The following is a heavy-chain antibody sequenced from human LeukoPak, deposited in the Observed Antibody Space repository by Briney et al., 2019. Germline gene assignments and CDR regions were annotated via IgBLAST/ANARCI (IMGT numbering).Heavy chain of an antibody. CDR3: ARHLNGGTHPLDN. Sequence: SETLSLTCTVSGASMSGQHWSWIRQAPGKGLEWIAWIHYDGRTNYNPSLKSRLSLSVDTSTNQFSLSLSSVTAADTAVYFCARHLNGGTHPLDNWGPGIRVIVS. CDR1: GASMSGQH. V-gene: IGHV4-59*08. J-gene: IGHJ4*02. D-gene: IGHD2-8*01. CDR2: IHYDGRT.